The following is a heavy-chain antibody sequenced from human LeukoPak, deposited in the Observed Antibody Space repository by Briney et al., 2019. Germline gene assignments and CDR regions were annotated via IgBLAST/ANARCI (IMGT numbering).Heavy chain of an antibody. Sequence: GGSLRLSCAASGFTFSSYEMNWVRQAPGKGLEWVSSISSSSSYIYYADSVKGRFTISRDNAKNSLYLQMNSLRAEDTAVYYCALCYDCSGYPFDYWGQGTLVTVSS. V-gene: IGHV3-21*01. J-gene: IGHJ4*02. CDR1: GFTFSSYE. CDR2: ISSSSSYI. CDR3: ALCYDCSGYPFDY. D-gene: IGHD3-22*01.